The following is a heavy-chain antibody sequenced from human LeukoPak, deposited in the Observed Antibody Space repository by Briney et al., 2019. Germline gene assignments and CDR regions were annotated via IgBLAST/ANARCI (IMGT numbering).Heavy chain of an antibody. CDR2: IHTSENT. D-gene: IGHD1-26*01. CDR1: GVSIRGYH. CDR3: ARVGIVGPTIGVFDI. Sequence: SETLSLTCNVSGVSIRGYHWSWIRQPAGKGLEWIGRIHTSENTNYNPSLESRVAMSVDTSKNQFSLQLKSMTAADTAVYYCARVGIVGPTIGVFDIWGQGTMVTVSS. J-gene: IGHJ3*02. V-gene: IGHV4-4*07.